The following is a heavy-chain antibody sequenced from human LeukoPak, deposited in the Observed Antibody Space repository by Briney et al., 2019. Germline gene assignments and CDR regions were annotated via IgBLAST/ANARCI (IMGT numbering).Heavy chain of an antibody. CDR3: ARDMYGDYRRGIDY. J-gene: IGHJ4*02. D-gene: IGHD4-17*01. Sequence: PSETLSPTCTVSGDSISSGSYYWSWIRQPAGKGLEWIGRIYTSASTNYNPSLKSRVTMSLDTSKNQFSLKLSSVTAADTAVYYCARDMYGDYRRGIDYWGQGTLVTVSS. CDR1: GDSISSGSYY. CDR2: IYTSAST. V-gene: IGHV4-61*02.